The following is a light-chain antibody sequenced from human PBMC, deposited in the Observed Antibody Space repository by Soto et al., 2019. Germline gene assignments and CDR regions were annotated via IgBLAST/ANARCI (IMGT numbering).Light chain of an antibody. Sequence: EIVLTQSPATLYLSPGERATLSCRASQSVGIYMAWYQQKPGQAPRLLIYDASYRPTGIPARFSGSGSGADFTLTISSLEPDDFAVYYCQQRANSWTFGQGTKVPVK. J-gene: IGKJ1*01. CDR2: DAS. CDR3: QQRANSWT. V-gene: IGKV3-11*01. CDR1: QSVGIY.